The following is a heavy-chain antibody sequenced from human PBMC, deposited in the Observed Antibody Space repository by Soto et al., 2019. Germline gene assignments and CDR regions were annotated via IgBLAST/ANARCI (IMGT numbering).Heavy chain of an antibody. CDR3: ARALGYAFDI. CDR1: GFTFSSYA. D-gene: IGHD7-27*01. Sequence: GSLRLSCAASGFTFSSYAMHWVRQAPGKGLEYVSAISSNGGSTYYANSVKGRFTISRDNSKNTLYLQTGSLRAEDMAVYYCARALGYAFDIWGQGTMVTVSS. J-gene: IGHJ3*02. V-gene: IGHV3-64*01. CDR2: ISSNGGST.